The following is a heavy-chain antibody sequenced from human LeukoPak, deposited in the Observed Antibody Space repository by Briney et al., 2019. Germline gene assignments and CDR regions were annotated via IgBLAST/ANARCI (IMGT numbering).Heavy chain of an antibody. CDR3: AREKYGVYDFWSGPPAI. V-gene: IGHV3-30-3*01. Sequence: GGSLRLSCAASGFTFSSYAMHWVRQAPGKGLEWVAVISYDGSNKYYADSVKGRFTISRDNSMNTLYLQMNSLRAEDTAVYYCAREKYGVYDFWSGPPAIWGQGTLVTVSS. CDR2: ISYDGSNK. D-gene: IGHD3-3*01. CDR1: GFTFSSYA. J-gene: IGHJ4*02.